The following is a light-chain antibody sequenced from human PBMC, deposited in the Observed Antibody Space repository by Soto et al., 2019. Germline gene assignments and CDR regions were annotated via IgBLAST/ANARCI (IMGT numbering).Light chain of an antibody. V-gene: IGKV3-20*01. Sequence: EIVLTQSPGTLSLSPGGRATLSCRASRSVSSSFLAWYQQKPGQAPRLLIYGASSRATGIPDRFSGSGSGTDFTLTISRLEPEDFAAYYCQQYGSSPPLTFGGGTKVEIK. J-gene: IGKJ4*01. CDR3: QQYGSSPPLT. CDR1: RSVSSSF. CDR2: GAS.